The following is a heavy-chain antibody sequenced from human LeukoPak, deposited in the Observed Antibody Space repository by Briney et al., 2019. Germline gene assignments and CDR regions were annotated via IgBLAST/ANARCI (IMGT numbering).Heavy chain of an antibody. J-gene: IGHJ4*02. CDR3: AKGAVVITIAYFDY. CDR2: ISSSGSTI. D-gene: IGHD3-22*01. V-gene: IGHV3-11*01. CDR1: GFTFSDYY. Sequence: PGGFLRLSCAASGFTFSDYYMSWIRQAPGKGLEWVSYISSSGSTIYYADSVKGRFTISRDNAKNSLYLQMNSLRAEDTALYYCAKGAVVITIAYFDYWGQGTLVTVSS.